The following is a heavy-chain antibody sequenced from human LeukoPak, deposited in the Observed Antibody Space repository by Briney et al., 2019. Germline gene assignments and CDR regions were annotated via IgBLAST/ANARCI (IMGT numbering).Heavy chain of an antibody. CDR2: MNPNSGGT. V-gene: IGHV1-2*02. CDR3: ARGPYTGRGAFDI. D-gene: IGHD5-18*01. J-gene: IGHJ3*02. CDR1: GYTFTGYY. Sequence: ASVRVSCKASGYTFTGYYVHWVRQAPGQGLEWMGWMNPNSGGTVYAQKFQGGVTMTRATSISTAYMEVSRLGSDDTAVYYCARGPYTGRGAFDIWGQGTMVTVSS.